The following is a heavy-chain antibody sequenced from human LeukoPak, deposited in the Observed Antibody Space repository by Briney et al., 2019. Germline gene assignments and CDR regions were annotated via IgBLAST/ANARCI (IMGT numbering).Heavy chain of an antibody. CDR3: ARCSYTIFGRNYYYGMDV. CDR2: INHSGST. Sequence: SETLSLTCAVYGGSFSGYYWSWIRQPPGKGLEWIGEINHSGSTNYNPSLKSRVTISVDTSKNQFSLKLSSVTAADTAVYYCARCSYTIFGRNYYYGMDVWGQGTTVTVSS. V-gene: IGHV4-34*01. J-gene: IGHJ6*02. D-gene: IGHD3-3*01. CDR1: GGSFSGYY.